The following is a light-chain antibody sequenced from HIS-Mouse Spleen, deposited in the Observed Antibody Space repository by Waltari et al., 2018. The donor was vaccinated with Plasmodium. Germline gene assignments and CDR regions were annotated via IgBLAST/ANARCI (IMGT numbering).Light chain of an antibody. CDR3: SSYAGSNNLV. V-gene: IGLV2-8*01. Sequence: QSALTQPPSASGSPGQSVTISRPGTSRDVGGYNYVSWYQQHPGKAPKLMIYEVSKRPSGVPDRFSGSKSGNTASLTVSGLQAEDEADYYCSSYAGSNNLVFGGGTKLTVL. CDR2: EVS. CDR1: SRDVGGYNY. J-gene: IGLJ2*01.